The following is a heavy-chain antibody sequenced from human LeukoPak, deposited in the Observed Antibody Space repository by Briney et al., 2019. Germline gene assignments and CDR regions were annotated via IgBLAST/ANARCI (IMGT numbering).Heavy chain of an antibody. V-gene: IGHV1-69*13. CDR3: AAEDPFPAFFDY. CDR1: GGTFSSYA. J-gene: IGHJ4*02. Sequence: SVKVSCKASGGTFSSYAISWVRQAPGQGLEWMGGIIPIFGTANYAQKFQGRVTITADESTSTAYMELSSLRSEDTAVYYCAAEDPFPAFFDYWGQGTLVTVSS. CDR2: IIPIFGTA. D-gene: IGHD2-15*01.